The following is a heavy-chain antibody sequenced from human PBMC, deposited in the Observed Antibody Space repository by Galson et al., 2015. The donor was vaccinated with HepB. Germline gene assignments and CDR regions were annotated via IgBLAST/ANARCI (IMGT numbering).Heavy chain of an antibody. CDR3: AHYTSSSQSYYLDS. V-gene: IGHV2-5*02. CDR1: GFSLNTPGMG. D-gene: IGHD6-6*01. Sequence: PALVKPTQTLSLTCSFSGFSLNTPGMGVGWIRQPPGKALEWLALIFWDDDKRYKSSLKTRLTITKGTSRNQVVLTLTNMDPLDTATYYCAHYTSSSQSYYLDSWGHRTLVTVAS. J-gene: IGHJ4*01. CDR2: IFWDDDK.